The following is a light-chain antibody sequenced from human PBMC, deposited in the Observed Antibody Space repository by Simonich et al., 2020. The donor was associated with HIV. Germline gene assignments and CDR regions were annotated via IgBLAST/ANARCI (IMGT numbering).Light chain of an antibody. CDR2: DVS. V-gene: IGLV2-14*03. J-gene: IGLJ3*02. CDR3: SSYTSSSTVV. Sequence: QSALTQPASVSGSPGQSITISCTGTSSDVGGYNYVSWYQQPPGKAPKLMIYDVSTRPSVVSMRFSGSKSGNTASLTISGLQAEDEADYYCSSYTSSSTVVFGGGTKLTVL. CDR1: SSDVGGYNY.